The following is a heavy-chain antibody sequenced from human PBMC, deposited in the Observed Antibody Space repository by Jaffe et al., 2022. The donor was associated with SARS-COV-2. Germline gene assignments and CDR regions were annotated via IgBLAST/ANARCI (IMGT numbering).Heavy chain of an antibody. CDR1: GFSFSSHA. CDR3: ARDSRVRTTIVVVTLDY. V-gene: IGHV3-30-3*01. J-gene: IGHJ4*02. Sequence: QVQLVESGGGVVQPGRSLRFSCAASGFSFSSHAMHWVRQAPGKGLEWVAVISDDGSNKNYADSVKGRFTISRDNSKNTVYLQMNSLRAEDTAVYYCARDSRVRTTIVVVTLDYWGQGDLVTVSS. CDR2: ISDDGSNK. D-gene: IGHD3-22*01.